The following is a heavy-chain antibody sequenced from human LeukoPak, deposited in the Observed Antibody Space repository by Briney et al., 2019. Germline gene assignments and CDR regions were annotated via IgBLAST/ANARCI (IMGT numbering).Heavy chain of an antibody. V-gene: IGHV3-64*01. CDR1: GFTFSSYA. D-gene: IGHD3-22*01. J-gene: IGHJ4*02. Sequence: PGRSLRLSCAASGFTFSSYAMHWVRQAPGKGLQYVSAISSNGGSTYYANSVEGRFTISRDNSKNTLYLQMGCLRAEDMAVYYCARVGTSGYYPSYFDYWGQGTLVTVSS. CDR3: ARVGTSGYYPSYFDY. CDR2: ISSNGGST.